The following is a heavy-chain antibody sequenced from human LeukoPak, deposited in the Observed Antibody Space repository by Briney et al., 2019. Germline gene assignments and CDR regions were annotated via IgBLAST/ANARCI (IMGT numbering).Heavy chain of an antibody. D-gene: IGHD3-22*01. CDR2: IYPGDSDI. J-gene: IGHJ4*02. V-gene: IGHV5-51*01. Sequence: GESLKISRKGSGYTFTSYWIGWVRQMPGKGLEWMGIIYPGDSDIRYSPSFQGQVTISADKSIKTAYLQWSSLKASDTAMYYCARASDSHFDYWGQGTLVTVSS. CDR1: GYTFTSYW. CDR3: ARASDSHFDY.